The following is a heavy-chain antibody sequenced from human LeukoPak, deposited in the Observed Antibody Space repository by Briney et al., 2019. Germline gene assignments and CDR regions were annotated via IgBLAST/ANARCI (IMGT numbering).Heavy chain of an antibody. J-gene: IGHJ2*01. Sequence: QSGGSLRLSCAASGFSFSIHAMSWVRQAPGKGLEWVSGISGRTGNSDYADAVKGRFTISRDNSKDTVFLQMNSLRVEDTAVYYCAKGGREPARLAVPMYHYFDGWGRGTRVTVPS. D-gene: IGHD6-19*01. V-gene: IGHV3-23*01. CDR3: AKGGREPARLAVPMYHYFDG. CDR2: ISGRTGNS. CDR1: GFSFSIHA.